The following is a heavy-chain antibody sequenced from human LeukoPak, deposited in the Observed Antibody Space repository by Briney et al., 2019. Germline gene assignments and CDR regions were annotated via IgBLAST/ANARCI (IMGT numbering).Heavy chain of an antibody. CDR1: GGSISSGGYY. CDR3: ARGPEGLMDY. D-gene: IGHD3-16*01. V-gene: IGHV4-39*07. CDR2: INHSGST. J-gene: IGHJ4*02. Sequence: PSETLSLTCTVSGGSISSGGYYWSWIRQPPGKGLEWIGEINHSGSTNYNPSLKSRVTISVDTSKNQFSLKLSSVTAADTAVYYCARGPEGLMDYWGQGTLVTVSS.